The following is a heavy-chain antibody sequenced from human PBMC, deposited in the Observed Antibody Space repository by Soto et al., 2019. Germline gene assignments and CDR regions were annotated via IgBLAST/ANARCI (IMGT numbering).Heavy chain of an antibody. Sequence: ATLSLTCTVSGDSITNSNYYWGWFRQPPGKGLEWIASIYYIGSTYYNPSLKSRVTISVDTSNNQFSLNLNSVTASDTAVYYCAGRNSLASVSLNFRELSNYKWIDPWGPGTLVTVSS. V-gene: IGHV4-39*01. CDR1: GDSITNSNYY. J-gene: IGHJ5*02. CDR2: IYYIGST. CDR3: AGRNSLASVSLNFRELSNYKWIDP. D-gene: IGHD3-16*02.